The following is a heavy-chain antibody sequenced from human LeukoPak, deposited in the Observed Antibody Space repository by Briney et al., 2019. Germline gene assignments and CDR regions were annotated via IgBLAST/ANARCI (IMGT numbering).Heavy chain of an antibody. Sequence: VASVKVSCKASGFTFTGYYIHWVRQAPGQGLEWMGWVNPNSGGTKYAQKFQGRVSMTSDTSISTAYMELSRLTSDDTAVYYCARDTYGGNWSLGYWGQGTLDTVSS. CDR3: ARDTYGGNWSLGY. J-gene: IGHJ4*02. CDR1: GFTFTGYY. D-gene: IGHD4-23*01. V-gene: IGHV1-2*02. CDR2: VNPNSGGT.